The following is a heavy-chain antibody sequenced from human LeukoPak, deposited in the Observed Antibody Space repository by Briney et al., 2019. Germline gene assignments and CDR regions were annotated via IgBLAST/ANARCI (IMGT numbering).Heavy chain of an antibody. V-gene: IGHV4-34*01. CDR2: INHSGST. CDR3: ARLRGVATTQPRGYYFDY. D-gene: IGHD5-12*01. CDR1: GGSFSGYY. J-gene: IGHJ4*02. Sequence: SETLSLTCAVYGGSFSGYYWSWIRQPPGKGLEWMGEINHSGSTNYNPSLKSRVTISVDTSKNQFSLKLSSVTAADTAVYYCARLRGVATTQPRGYYFDYWGQGTLVTVSS.